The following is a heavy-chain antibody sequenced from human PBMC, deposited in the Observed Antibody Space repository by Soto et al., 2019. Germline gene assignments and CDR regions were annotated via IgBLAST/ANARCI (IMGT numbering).Heavy chain of an antibody. CDR2: INAASRT. CDR1: GFTFSSFS. D-gene: IGHD5-12*01. Sequence: EVQLVESGGGLVKPGGSLRLSCSASGFTFSSFSMNWVRHAPGQGLELVSSINAASRTYYIDSVKGRFTISRDNAKNSLALQMISLTVEDTADYYCAREPSGGDHWGQGTVVTVPS. J-gene: IGHJ5*02. CDR3: AREPSGGDH. V-gene: IGHV3-21*01.